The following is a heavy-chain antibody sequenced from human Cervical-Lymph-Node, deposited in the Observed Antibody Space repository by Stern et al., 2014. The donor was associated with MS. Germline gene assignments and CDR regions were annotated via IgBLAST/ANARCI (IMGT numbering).Heavy chain of an antibody. CDR2: MNPDRGAK. CDR3: TKAWDS. Sequence: QVQLVQSGAEVKKPGASVKVSCKTSGYTFTSDDINLVRQASGQGLEWMGWMNPDRGAKGYAQKLHGRLPITRDTSISTAYMELTTLRSEDTAVYYCTKAWDSWGQGTLVIVSS. V-gene: IGHV1-8*01. J-gene: IGHJ4*02. CDR1: GYTFTSDD.